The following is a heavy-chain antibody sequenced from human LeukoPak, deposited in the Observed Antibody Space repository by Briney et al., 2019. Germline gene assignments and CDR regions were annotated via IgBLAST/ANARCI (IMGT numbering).Heavy chain of an antibody. Sequence: GGSLRLSCAASGFTFSSYWMHWVRQAPGKGPVWVARTNRDGSSTAYADSVKGRFTVSKDNAKNTLYLLMNSLRAEDTAVYYCARDSVEWYIFDYWGQGTLVTVSS. V-gene: IGHV3-74*01. CDR1: GFTFSSYW. J-gene: IGHJ4*02. CDR3: ARDSVEWYIFDY. D-gene: IGHD3-3*01. CDR2: TNRDGSST.